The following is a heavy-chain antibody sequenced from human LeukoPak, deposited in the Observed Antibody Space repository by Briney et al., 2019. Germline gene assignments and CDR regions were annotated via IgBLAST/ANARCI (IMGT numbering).Heavy chain of an antibody. V-gene: IGHV3-11*04. CDR1: GFTLSHYY. CDR2: ISSSGDTI. CDR3: ARGGLGSNFDY. D-gene: IGHD3-16*01. Sequence: GGSLRLSCAASGFTLSHYYMTWIRQAPGKGLEWLSCISSSGDTIYYADSVKGRFTISRDNAKNSLYLQMNSLRAEDTAVYYCARGGLGSNFDYWGQGTLVTVSS. J-gene: IGHJ4*02.